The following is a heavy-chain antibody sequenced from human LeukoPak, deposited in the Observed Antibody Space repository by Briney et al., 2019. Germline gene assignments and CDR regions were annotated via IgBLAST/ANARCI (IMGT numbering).Heavy chain of an antibody. V-gene: IGHV1-18*01. J-gene: IGHJ4*02. D-gene: IGHD3-3*01. CDR1: GYTFTSYG. CDR3: AGDGEWSLDY. Sequence: ASVKVSCKASGYTFTSYGISWVRQAPGQGLEWMGWISAYNGNTNYAQKLQGRVTMTRDTSTSTVYMELSSLRSEDTAVYYCAGDGEWSLDYWGQGTLVTVSS. CDR2: ISAYNGNT.